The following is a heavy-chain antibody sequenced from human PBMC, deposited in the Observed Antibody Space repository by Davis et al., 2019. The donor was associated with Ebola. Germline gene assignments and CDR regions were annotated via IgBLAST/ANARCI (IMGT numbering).Heavy chain of an antibody. CDR2: ISSSSSYI. J-gene: IGHJ4*02. CDR3: ARCRYDFWSGYPYYFDY. Sequence: PGGSLRLSCAASGFTFSSYSMNWVRQAPGKGLEWVSSISSSSSYIYYADSVKGRFTISRDNAKNSLYLQMNSLRAEDTAVYYCARCRYDFWSGYPYYFDYWGQGTLVTVSS. V-gene: IGHV3-21*01. D-gene: IGHD3-3*01. CDR1: GFTFSSYS.